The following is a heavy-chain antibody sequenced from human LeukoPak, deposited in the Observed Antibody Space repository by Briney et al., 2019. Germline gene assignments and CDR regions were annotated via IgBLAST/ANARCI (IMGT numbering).Heavy chain of an antibody. Sequence: KPSETLSLTCAVDGGSFSDYYWSWIRQPPGKGLEWIGEINHSGSTNYNPSLKSRVTISVDTSKNQFSLKLSSVTAADTAVYYCASGTWGPSDYWGQGTLVTVSS. CDR1: GGSFSDYY. J-gene: IGHJ4*02. CDR2: INHSGST. CDR3: ASGTWGPSDY. V-gene: IGHV4-34*01. D-gene: IGHD3-16*01.